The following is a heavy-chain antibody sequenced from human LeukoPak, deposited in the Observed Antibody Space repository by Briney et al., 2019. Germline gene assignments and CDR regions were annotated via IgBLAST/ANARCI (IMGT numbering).Heavy chain of an antibody. CDR2: ISGSGGST. CDR1: GFTFSNYG. D-gene: IGHD3-22*01. J-gene: IGHJ5*02. Sequence: GGSLRLSCAASGFTFSNYGMSWVRQAPGKGLEWVSVISGSGGSTFYADSVKGRFTISRDNSKNTLYLQMNSLRAEDTAVYYCANFRLAYVSSGYSKWFDPWGQGTLVTVSS. V-gene: IGHV3-23*01. CDR3: ANFRLAYVSSGYSKWFDP.